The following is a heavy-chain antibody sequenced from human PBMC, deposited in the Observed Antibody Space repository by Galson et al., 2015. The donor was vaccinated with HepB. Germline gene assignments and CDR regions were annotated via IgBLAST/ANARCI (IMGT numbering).Heavy chain of an antibody. CDR2: IRYDGSNK. CDR1: GFTFSSYG. V-gene: IGHV3-30*02. Sequence: SLRLSCAASGFTFSSYGMHWVRQAPGKGLEWVAFIRYDGSNKYYADSVKGRFTISRDNSKNTLYLQMNSLRAEDTAVYYCAKGRSSWYYFDYWGQGTLVTVSS. CDR3: AKGRSSWYYFDY. J-gene: IGHJ4*02. D-gene: IGHD6-13*01.